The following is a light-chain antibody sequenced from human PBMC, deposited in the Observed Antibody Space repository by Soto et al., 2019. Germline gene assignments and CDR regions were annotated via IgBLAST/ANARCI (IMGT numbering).Light chain of an antibody. CDR1: QSVSSK. CDR3: QHYNNWPSWT. V-gene: IGKV3-15*01. J-gene: IGKJ1*01. CDR2: GAS. Sequence: EIVMTQSPATLSVSPGARATLSCRASQSVSSKLAWYQHKPGQAPRLLIYGASSRATGVPDRFSGSGSGTEFTLTISSLKSEDFAVYYCQHYNNWPSWTFGQGTKVEIK.